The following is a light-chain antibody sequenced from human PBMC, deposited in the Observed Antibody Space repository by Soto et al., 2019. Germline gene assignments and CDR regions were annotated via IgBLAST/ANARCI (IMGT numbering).Light chain of an antibody. Sequence: VLTQPASVSGSPGQSITISCTGTSSDVGGYNYVSWYQQHPGKAPKLMIYDVSNRPSGVSNRFSGSKSGNTASLTISGRQAEDEADYYYSSYTSSSTIVVFGGGTKLTVL. V-gene: IGLV2-14*03. CDR2: DVS. CDR3: SSYTSSSTIVV. J-gene: IGLJ2*01. CDR1: SSDVGGYNY.